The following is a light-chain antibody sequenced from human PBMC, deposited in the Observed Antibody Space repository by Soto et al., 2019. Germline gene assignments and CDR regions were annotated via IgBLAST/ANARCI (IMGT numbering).Light chain of an antibody. V-gene: IGKV1-33*01. CDR1: QHIRKS. CDR3: QQYNDLPLT. J-gene: IGKJ4*01. Sequence: DIQMTQSPSSLSASIGDRVTITCQASQHIRKSINWFQQKPGKAPKLLIYDASNLDTGVPSRFSGSGSGTDFALTITSLQPDDFGTYYCQQYNDLPLTFGGGTKVEIK. CDR2: DAS.